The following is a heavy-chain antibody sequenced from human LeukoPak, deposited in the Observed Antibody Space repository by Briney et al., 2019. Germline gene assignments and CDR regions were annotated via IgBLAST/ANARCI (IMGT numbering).Heavy chain of an antibody. CDR3: ANEGERSYWYFDL. D-gene: IGHD1-1*01. CDR1: ELTFNTYG. V-gene: IGHV3-23*01. CDR2: ISGASR. J-gene: IGHJ2*01. Sequence: GGSLRLSCAVSELTFNTYGMSWVRQAPGGGLEWVSAISGASRNYADSVKGRFTISRDNSQNTMYLQMNNLRVEDTAVYYCANEGERSYWYFDLWSRGTLVTVSP.